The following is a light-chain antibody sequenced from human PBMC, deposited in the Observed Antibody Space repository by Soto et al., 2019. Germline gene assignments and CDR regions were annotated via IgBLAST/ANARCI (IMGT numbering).Light chain of an antibody. J-gene: IGLJ1*01. V-gene: IGLV3-1*01. Sequence: SYELTQPPSVSVSPGQTASITCSGNFLGDKYASWYQLRPGQSPALVIHQDTKRPSGIPERFSGSNSGNRATLTISGTQAMDEADYYCQEWDSSTASYVFGTGTKLTVL. CDR3: QEWDSSTASYV. CDR1: FLGDKY. CDR2: QDT.